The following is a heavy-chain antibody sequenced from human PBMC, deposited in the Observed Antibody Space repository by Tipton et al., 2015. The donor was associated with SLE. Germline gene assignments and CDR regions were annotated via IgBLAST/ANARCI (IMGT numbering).Heavy chain of an antibody. J-gene: IGHJ5*01. CDR1: GFTFSDYW. CDR3: AKRPEVGRGVVARHFDS. V-gene: IGHV3-74*01. CDR2: INNDGSRI. D-gene: IGHD3-10*01. Sequence: SLRLSCAASGFTFSDYWMHWVRQAPGKGLVWVSRINNDGSRIDYADFVKDRFTISRDNAKNTMDLQMNSLRPEDTAVYFCAKRPEVGRGVVARHFDSWGQGIPVTVSS.